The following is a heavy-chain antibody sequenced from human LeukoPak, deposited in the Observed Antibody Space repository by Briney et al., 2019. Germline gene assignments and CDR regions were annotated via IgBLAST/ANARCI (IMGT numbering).Heavy chain of an antibody. D-gene: IGHD2-8*02. CDR1: GFTFDDYA. CDR3: AKGTGKYWTYFDN. V-gene: IGHV3-9*01. CDR2: ISWNSGSI. J-gene: IGHJ4*02. Sequence: GRSLRLSCTASGFTFDDYAMHWVRHAPGKGLEWVSGISWNSGSIDYASSVRGRFTISRDNANNSLFLHMSSLSAEDTALYYCAKGTGKYWTYFDNWGQGTLVTVSS.